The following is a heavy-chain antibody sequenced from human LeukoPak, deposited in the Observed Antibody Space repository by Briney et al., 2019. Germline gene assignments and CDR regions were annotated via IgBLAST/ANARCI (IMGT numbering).Heavy chain of an antibody. D-gene: IGHD5-18*01. CDR1: GYTFTCYG. Sequence: GASVKVSCKASGYTFTCYGISWVRQAPGQGLEWMGWISAYNGNTNYAQKLQGRVTMTTDTSTSTAYMELRSLRSDDTAVYYCASVDTAMPSLDYWGQGTLVTVSS. J-gene: IGHJ4*02. V-gene: IGHV1-18*01. CDR3: ASVDTAMPSLDY. CDR2: ISAYNGNT.